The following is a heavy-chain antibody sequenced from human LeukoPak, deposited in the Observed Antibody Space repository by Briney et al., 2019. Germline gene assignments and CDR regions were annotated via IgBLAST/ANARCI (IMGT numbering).Heavy chain of an antibody. CDR3: EKDLLYSNPYYFDY. CDR1: GFTFSSYG. V-gene: IGHV3-30*02. CDR2: IRYDGSNK. Sequence: GGSLRLSCAASGFTFSSYGMQWVRQAPGKGLEWVAFIRYDGSNKYYADSVKGRFTISRDNSKNTLYLQMNSLRAEDTAVYYCEKDLLYSNPYYFDYWGQGTLVTVSS. J-gene: IGHJ4*02. D-gene: IGHD6-13*01.